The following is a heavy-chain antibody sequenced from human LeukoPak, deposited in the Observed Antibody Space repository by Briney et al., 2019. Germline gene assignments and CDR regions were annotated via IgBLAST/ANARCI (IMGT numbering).Heavy chain of an antibody. CDR2: ISTYNGNT. J-gene: IGHJ4*02. D-gene: IGHD2-21*02. V-gene: IGHV1-18*01. CDR1: GYTFTSYG. CDR3: ASRGVVTATTGYFDY. Sequence: ASVKVSCKASGYTFTSYGISWVRQAPGQGLEWMGRISTYNGNTNYAQKLQGRVTMTTDTSASTAYMELRSLRSDDTAVYYCASRGVVTATTGYFDYWGQGTLVTVSS.